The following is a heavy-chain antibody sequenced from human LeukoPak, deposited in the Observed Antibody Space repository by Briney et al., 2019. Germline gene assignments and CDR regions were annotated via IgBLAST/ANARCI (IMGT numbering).Heavy chain of an antibody. CDR3: ARDYYDSSGYYDY. CDR2: IYHSGST. J-gene: IGHJ4*02. Sequence: SETLSLTCTVSGYSISGGYYWGWIRQPPGKGLEWIGSIYHSGSTYYNPSLKSRVTISVDTSKNQFSLKLSSVTAADTAVYYCARDYYDSSGYYDYWGQGTLVTVSS. D-gene: IGHD3-22*01. CDR1: GYSISGGYY. V-gene: IGHV4-38-2*02.